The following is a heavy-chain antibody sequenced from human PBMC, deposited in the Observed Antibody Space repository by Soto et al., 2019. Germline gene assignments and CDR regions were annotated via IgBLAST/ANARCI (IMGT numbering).Heavy chain of an antibody. Sequence: WASVKVSCKASGYTFTSYGISWVRQAPGQGLEWMGWISAYNGNTNYAQKLQGRVTMTTDTSTSTAHMELRSLRSDDTAVYYCAREESHSSGWYFDYWGQGALVTVSS. CDR2: ISAYNGNT. V-gene: IGHV1-18*01. CDR1: GYTFTSYG. D-gene: IGHD6-19*01. CDR3: AREESHSSGWYFDY. J-gene: IGHJ4*02.